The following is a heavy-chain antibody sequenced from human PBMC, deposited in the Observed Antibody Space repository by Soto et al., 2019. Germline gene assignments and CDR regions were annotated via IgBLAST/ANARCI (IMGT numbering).Heavy chain of an antibody. CDR2: IYYSGST. Sequence: PSETLSLTCTVSGGSISSSSYYWGWIRQPPGKGLEWIGSIYYSGSTYYNPSLKSRVTISVDTSKNQFSLKLSSVTAADTAVYYCARQDLKAALKYFDYWGQGTLVTVSS. CDR1: GGSISSSSYY. CDR3: ARQDLKAALKYFDY. D-gene: IGHD2-15*01. J-gene: IGHJ4*02. V-gene: IGHV4-39*01.